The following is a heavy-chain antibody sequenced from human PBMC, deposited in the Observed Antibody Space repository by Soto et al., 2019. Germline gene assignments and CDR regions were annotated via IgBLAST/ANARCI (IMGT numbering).Heavy chain of an antibody. CDR3: AREEIVSSGYGATYYYYGMDV. D-gene: IGHD3-22*01. J-gene: IGHJ6*02. CDR1: GYTFTGYA. V-gene: IGHV1-3*01. Sequence: GASVKVSCKASGYTFTGYAMHWVRQAPGQRLEWMGWINAGNGNTKYSQKFQGRVTITRDTSASTAYMELSSLRSEDTAVYYCAREEIVSSGYGATYYYYGMDVWGQGTTVTVSS. CDR2: INAGNGNT.